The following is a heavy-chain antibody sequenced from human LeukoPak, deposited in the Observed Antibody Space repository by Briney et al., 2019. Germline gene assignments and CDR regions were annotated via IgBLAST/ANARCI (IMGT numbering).Heavy chain of an antibody. J-gene: IGHJ1*01. D-gene: IGHD6-19*01. V-gene: IGHV1-46*01. CDR1: GYTFTSYY. CDR3: ARDLAVAGTVEYFRH. Sequence: ASVKVSCKASGYTFTSYYMHWVRQAPGQGLEWMGIINPSGGSTSYAQKFQGRVTMTRDTSTSTVYMELSSLRSEDTAVYYCARDLAVAGTVEYFRHWGQGTLVTVSS. CDR2: INPSGGST.